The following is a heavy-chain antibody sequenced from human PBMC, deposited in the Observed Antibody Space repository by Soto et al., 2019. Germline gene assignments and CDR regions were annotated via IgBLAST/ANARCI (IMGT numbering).Heavy chain of an antibody. CDR2: IIPILGIA. CDR1: GGTFSSYT. V-gene: IGHV1-69*08. J-gene: IGHJ4*02. Sequence: QVQLVQSGAEVKKPGSSVKVSCKASGGTFSSYTISWVRQAPGQGLEWIGRIIPILGIANYAQKFQGRVTITADKSTSTAYMELSSLRSEDTAVYYCARDDCSSTSCIDYWGQGTLVTVSS. CDR3: ARDDCSSTSCIDY. D-gene: IGHD2-2*01.